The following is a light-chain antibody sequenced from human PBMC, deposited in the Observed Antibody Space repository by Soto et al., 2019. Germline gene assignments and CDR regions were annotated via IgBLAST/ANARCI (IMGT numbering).Light chain of an antibody. CDR3: SSYTSSSTYV. Sequence: QSVLTQPPSVSGSPGQSVTISCTGTSSDIGSSNGVSWYQQPPGTAPKLMIYDVSNRPSGVPDRFSGSKSGNTASLTISGLQAEDEADYYCSSYTSSSTYVFGTGTKVTVL. CDR2: DVS. CDR1: SSDIGSSNG. J-gene: IGLJ1*01. V-gene: IGLV2-18*02.